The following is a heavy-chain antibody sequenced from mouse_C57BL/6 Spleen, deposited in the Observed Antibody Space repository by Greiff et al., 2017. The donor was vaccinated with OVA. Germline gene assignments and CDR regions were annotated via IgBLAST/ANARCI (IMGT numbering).Heavy chain of an antibody. CDR3: ARFVDYYAMDY. CDR2: INPGSGGT. Sequence: QVQLQQSGAELVRPGTSVKVSCKASGYAFTNYLIEWVKQRPGQGLEWIGVINPGSGGTNYNEKFKGKATLTADKSSSTAYMQLSSLTSEDSAVYFCARFVDYYAMDYWGQGTSVTVSS. CDR1: GYAFTNYL. J-gene: IGHJ4*01. V-gene: IGHV1-54*01.